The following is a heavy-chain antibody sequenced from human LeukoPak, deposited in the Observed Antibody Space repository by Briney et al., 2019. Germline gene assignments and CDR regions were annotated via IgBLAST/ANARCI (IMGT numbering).Heavy chain of an antibody. Sequence: RASVKVSCKASGYTFTSYGISWVRQAPGQGLEWMGWISAYNGNTNYAQKLQGRVTMTTDTSTSTAYMELRSLRSDDTAVYYCASSAIDTLYYYYGMDVWGQGTTVTVSS. CDR1: GYTFTSYG. D-gene: IGHD6-25*01. J-gene: IGHJ6*02. CDR2: ISAYNGNT. V-gene: IGHV1-18*01. CDR3: ASSAIDTLYYYYGMDV.